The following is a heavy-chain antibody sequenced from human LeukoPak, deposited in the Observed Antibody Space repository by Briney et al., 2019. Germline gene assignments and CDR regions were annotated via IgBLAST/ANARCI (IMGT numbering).Heavy chain of an antibody. CDR3: ATIGLVHSAFDI. Sequence: APVKVSCKASGYTFTSYDINWVRQATGQGLEWMGWMNPNSGNTGYAQKFQGRVTMTRNTSISTAYMELSSLRSEDTAVYYCATIGLVHSAFDIWGQGTMVTVSS. CDR2: MNPNSGNT. V-gene: IGHV1-8*01. D-gene: IGHD6-19*01. CDR1: GYTFTSYD. J-gene: IGHJ3*02.